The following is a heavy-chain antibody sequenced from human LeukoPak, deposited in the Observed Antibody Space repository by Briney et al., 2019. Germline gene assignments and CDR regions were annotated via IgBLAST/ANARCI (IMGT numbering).Heavy chain of an antibody. J-gene: IGHJ4*02. CDR3: ARQHSYGLNYFDY. CDR1: GGSFSGYY. D-gene: IGHD5-18*01. CDR2: INHSGST. V-gene: IGHV4-34*01. Sequence: PSETLSLTCAVYGGSFSGYYWSWIRQPPGKGLEWIGEINHSGSTNYNPSLKSRVTISVDTSKNQFSLKLSSVTAADTAVYYCARQHSYGLNYFDYWGQGTLVTVSS.